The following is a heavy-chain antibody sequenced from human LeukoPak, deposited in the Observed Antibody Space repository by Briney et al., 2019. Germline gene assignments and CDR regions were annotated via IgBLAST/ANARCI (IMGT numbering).Heavy chain of an antibody. CDR2: ISAYSGNT. D-gene: IGHD5-24*01. CDR1: GYTFTSYG. V-gene: IGHV1-18*01. CDR3: ARILEMATINDY. Sequence: ASVKVSCKASGYTFTSYGISWVRQAPGQGLEWMGWISAYSGNTNYAQKLQGRVTMTTDTSTSTAYMELRSLRSDDTAVYYCARILEMATINDYWGQGTLVTDSS. J-gene: IGHJ4*02.